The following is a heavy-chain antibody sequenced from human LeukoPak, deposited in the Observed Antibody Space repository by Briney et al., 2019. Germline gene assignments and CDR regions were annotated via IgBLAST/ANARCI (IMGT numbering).Heavy chain of an antibody. CDR2: INHSGST. CDR1: GGSSSGYY. D-gene: IGHD5-24*01. Sequence: SETLSLTCAVYGGSSSGYYWSWIRQPPGKGLEWIGEINHSGSTNYNPSLKSRVTISVDTSKNQFSLKLSSVTAADTAVYYCAKVGVEMATIGGFDYWGQGTLVTVSS. V-gene: IGHV4-34*01. J-gene: IGHJ4*02. CDR3: AKVGVEMATIGGFDY.